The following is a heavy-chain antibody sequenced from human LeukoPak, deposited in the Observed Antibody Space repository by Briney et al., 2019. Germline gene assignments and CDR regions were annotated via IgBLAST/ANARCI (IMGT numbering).Heavy chain of an antibody. Sequence: GSAVTVSFXAXGGTFIIYAISGGRQAPGEGGEWMGGIIPIFGTANYAQKFQGRVTITTDESTSTAYMELSSLRSEDTAVYYCARGRITIFGVPTGFDYWGQGTLXTXXS. CDR3: ARGRITIFGVPTGFDY. J-gene: IGHJ4*02. CDR2: IIPIFGTA. V-gene: IGHV1-69*05. D-gene: IGHD3-3*01. CDR1: GGTFIIYA.